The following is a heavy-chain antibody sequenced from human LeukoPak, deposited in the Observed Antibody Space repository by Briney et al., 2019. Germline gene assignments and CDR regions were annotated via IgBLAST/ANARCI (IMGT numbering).Heavy chain of an antibody. J-gene: IGHJ4*02. CDR2: INWNGGST. CDR3: TTIDEVNRKLDY. CDR1: GFTFDDYG. Sequence: PGGSLRLSCAASGFTFDDYGMSWVRQAPGKGLEWVSGINWNGGSTGYAGSVKGRFTISRDNARNSLYLQMNSLRAEDTALYYCTTIDEVNRKLDYWGQGTLVTVSS. D-gene: IGHD5-24*01. V-gene: IGHV3-20*04.